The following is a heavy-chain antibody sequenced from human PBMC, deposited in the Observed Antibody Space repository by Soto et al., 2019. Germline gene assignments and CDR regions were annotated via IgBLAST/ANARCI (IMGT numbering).Heavy chain of an antibody. Sequence: KVSCKASGYTFTTYAMHWVRQAPGQRLEWMGWINAGNGNTKYSQKFQGRVTITRDTSASTAYMELSSLRSEDTAVYYCARDGSGYDFWSGYSNTHNWFDPWGQGTLVTVSS. V-gene: IGHV1-3*01. CDR2: INAGNGNT. D-gene: IGHD3-3*01. J-gene: IGHJ5*02. CDR1: GYTFTTYA. CDR3: ARDGSGYDFWSGYSNTHNWFDP.